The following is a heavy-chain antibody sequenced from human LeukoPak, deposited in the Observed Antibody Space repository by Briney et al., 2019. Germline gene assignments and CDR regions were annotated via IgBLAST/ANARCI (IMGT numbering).Heavy chain of an antibody. V-gene: IGHV4-59*01. Sequence: SETLSLTCTVSGGSISSYYWSWIRQPPGKGLEWIGYIYYSGSTNYNPSLKSRVTISVDTSKNQFSLKLSSVTAADTAVYYCAKKGDGYCSSTSCPAVWGQGTLVTVSS. J-gene: IGHJ4*02. D-gene: IGHD2-2*03. CDR3: AKKGDGYCSSTSCPAV. CDR2: IYYSGST. CDR1: GGSISSYY.